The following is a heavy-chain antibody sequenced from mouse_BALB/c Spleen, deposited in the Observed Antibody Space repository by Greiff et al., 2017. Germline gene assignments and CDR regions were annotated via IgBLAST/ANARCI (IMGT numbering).Heavy chain of an antibody. J-gene: IGHJ4*01. CDR1: GFTFSSYT. Sequence: EVKLVESGGGLVQPGGSLKLSCAASGFTFSSYTMSWVRQTPEKRLEWVAYISNGGGSTYYPDTVKGRFTISRDNAKNTLYLQMSSLKSEDTAMYYCARHLYGYRYAMDYWGQGTSVTVSS. CDR3: ARHLYGYRYAMDY. CDR2: ISNGGGST. V-gene: IGHV5-12-2*01. D-gene: IGHD1-2*01.